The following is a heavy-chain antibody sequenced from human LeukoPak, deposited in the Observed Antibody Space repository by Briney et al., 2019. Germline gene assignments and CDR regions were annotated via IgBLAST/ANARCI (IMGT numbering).Heavy chain of an antibody. J-gene: IGHJ4*02. CDR2: IYYSGST. CDR3: ARVQMITFGGVIVIKGIDY. Sequence: SETLSLTCTVSGGPISSYYWSWIRQPPGKGLEWIGYIYYSGSTNYNPSLKSRVTISVDTSKNQFSLKLSSVTAADTAVYYCARVQMITFGGVIVIKGIDYWGQGTLVTVSS. D-gene: IGHD3-16*02. CDR1: GGPISSYY. V-gene: IGHV4-59*01.